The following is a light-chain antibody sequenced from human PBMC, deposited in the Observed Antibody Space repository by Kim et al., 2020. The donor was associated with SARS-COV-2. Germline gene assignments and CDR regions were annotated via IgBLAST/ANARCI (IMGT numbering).Light chain of an antibody. CDR2: DVS. CDR1: SSNVGGHRY. Sequence: QSALTQPASVAGSPGQSITISCTGTSSNVGGHRYVSWYQQYPGKAPTLLMFDVSNRPSGVSDRFSGSKSANTASLTISGLQPEDEAEYYCCSYTTRKTWVLGGGTKVTVL. J-gene: IGLJ3*02. V-gene: IGLV2-14*03. CDR3: CSYTTRKTWV.